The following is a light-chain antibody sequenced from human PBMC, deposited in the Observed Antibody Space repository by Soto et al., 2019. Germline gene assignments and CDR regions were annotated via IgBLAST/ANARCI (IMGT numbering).Light chain of an antibody. Sequence: IQMTQSPSSLSASVGDRVTITCRASRSISNYLNWYQQKSGKVPRLLIYAASSLQPGVPSRFSGTGTGTAFTLTITSLQPEDSATYYCQQSYSVPRFGPGTRVDLK. CDR3: QQSYSVPR. CDR2: AAS. J-gene: IGKJ1*01. V-gene: IGKV1-39*01. CDR1: RSISNY.